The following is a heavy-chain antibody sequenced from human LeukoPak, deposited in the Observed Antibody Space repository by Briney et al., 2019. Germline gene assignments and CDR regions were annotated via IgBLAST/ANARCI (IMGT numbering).Heavy chain of an antibody. CDR3: AASSGDYVDY. Sequence: GGSLRLSCAASGFTISNNYMSWVRQAPGKGLEWVSVIYSGGSTYYADSVKGRFTISRDNAKNSLYLQMNSLRDEDTAVYYCAASSGDYVDYWGQGTLVTVSS. D-gene: IGHD4-17*01. CDR2: IYSGGST. V-gene: IGHV3-53*01. J-gene: IGHJ4*02. CDR1: GFTISNNY.